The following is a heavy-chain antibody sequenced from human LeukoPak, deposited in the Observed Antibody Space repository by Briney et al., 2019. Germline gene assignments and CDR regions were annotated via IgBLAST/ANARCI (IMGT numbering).Heavy chain of an antibody. D-gene: IGHD4-17*01. CDR2: ISYDGSIE. CDR3: TRGSYGDYEY. CDR1: GLPFSNFG. V-gene: IGHV3-30*03. J-gene: IGHJ4*02. Sequence: PGRSLRLSCAASGLPFSNFGMHWVRQAPGKGLEWVAVISYDGSIEYYADSVRGRFSISRDNSKNTLYLQMNSLRAEDTAVYYCTRGSYGDYEYWGQGTLVTVSS.